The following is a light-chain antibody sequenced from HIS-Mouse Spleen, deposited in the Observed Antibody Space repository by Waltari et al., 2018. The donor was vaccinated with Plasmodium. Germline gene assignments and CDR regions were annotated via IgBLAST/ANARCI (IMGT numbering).Light chain of an antibody. Sequence: SYELTQPPSVSVSPGQTASITCSGHNLGANYACWYQQKPAQSPVLVIYQDSKRPSGIPERFSGSNSGNTATLTISGTQAMDEADYYCQAWDSSTVVFGGGTKLTVL. V-gene: IGLV3-1*01. J-gene: IGLJ2*01. CDR3: QAWDSSTVV. CDR2: QDS. CDR1: NLGANY.